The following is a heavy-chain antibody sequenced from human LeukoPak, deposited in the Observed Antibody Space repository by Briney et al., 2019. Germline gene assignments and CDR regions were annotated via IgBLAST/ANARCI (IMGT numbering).Heavy chain of an antibody. D-gene: IGHD3-22*01. CDR1: GFTFSTHA. CDR2: ISGSGGST. CDR3: AKGYHYGSSGYFDY. J-gene: IGHJ4*02. V-gene: IGHV3-23*01. Sequence: GGSLRLSCAASGFTFSTHAMSWVRHPPGKGLEWVSGISGSGGSTYYADSVKGRFTISRDNSKNTLYLQMNSLRAEDTAVYYCAKGYHYGSSGYFDYWGQGTLVTVSS.